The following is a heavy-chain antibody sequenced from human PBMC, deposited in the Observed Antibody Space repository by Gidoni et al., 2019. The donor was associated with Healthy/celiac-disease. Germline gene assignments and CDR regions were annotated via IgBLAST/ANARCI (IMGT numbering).Heavy chain of an antibody. D-gene: IGHD6-13*01. CDR2: IIPIFVKA. CDR1: VGIFRRHA. Sequence: QVQLVQSGAEVKMPGSSVKVSCKASVGIFRRHATRWVRQAPGQGLVWMGGIIPIFVKANYAQKFQGRVTITADESTSTAYMELSSLRSEDTAVYYCATRTGGIAAAGTSFDYWGQGTLVTVSS. V-gene: IGHV1-69*01. CDR3: ATRTGGIAAAGTSFDY. J-gene: IGHJ4*02.